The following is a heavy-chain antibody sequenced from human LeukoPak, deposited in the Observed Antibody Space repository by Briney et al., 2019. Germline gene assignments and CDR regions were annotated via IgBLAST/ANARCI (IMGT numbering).Heavy chain of an antibody. D-gene: IGHD2-15*01. Sequence: GSLRLSCAASGFTFSSYAMSWGRQAPGKGLEWVSPISGSGGSTYYADSVKGRFTISRDNTKNTRYLQMNSLRDEDTAVYNFAKGQGSALVVEVAATPPFDYWGQGALVTVFS. CDR3: AKGQGSALVVEVAATPPFDY. J-gene: IGHJ4*02. CDR1: GFTFSSYA. V-gene: IGHV3-23*01. CDR2: ISGSGGST.